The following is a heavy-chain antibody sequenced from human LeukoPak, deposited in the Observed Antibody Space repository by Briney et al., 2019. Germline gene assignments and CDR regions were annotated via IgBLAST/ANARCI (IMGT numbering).Heavy chain of an antibody. Sequence: GGSLRLSCAASGFTFSDYYMSWIRQAPGKGLEWISYISGGGSTIYYADSVKGRFTISRDNSKNTLYLQMNSLRAEDTAVYYCAKSAYSSSWYGRLTSYYFDYWGQGTLVTVSS. J-gene: IGHJ4*02. CDR1: GFTFSDYY. D-gene: IGHD6-13*01. CDR3: AKSAYSSSWYGRLTSYYFDY. V-gene: IGHV3-11*01. CDR2: ISGGGSTI.